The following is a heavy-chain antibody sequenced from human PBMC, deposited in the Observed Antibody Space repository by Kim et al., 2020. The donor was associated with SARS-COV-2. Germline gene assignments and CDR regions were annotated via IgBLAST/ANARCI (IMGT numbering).Heavy chain of an antibody. D-gene: IGHD6-13*01. J-gene: IGHJ4*02. CDR1: GFTFSNYG. CDR3: AKDIGTSWDPLGY. CDR2: IWNDGSNK. V-gene: IGHV3-33*06. Sequence: GGSLRLSCAASGFTFSNYGMHWVRQAPGKGLEWVAVIWNDGSNKYFADSARGRITSSRDNSKNTLYRQMNSLRAEDTALYFCAKDIGTSWDPLGYWGQGTLVTVSS.